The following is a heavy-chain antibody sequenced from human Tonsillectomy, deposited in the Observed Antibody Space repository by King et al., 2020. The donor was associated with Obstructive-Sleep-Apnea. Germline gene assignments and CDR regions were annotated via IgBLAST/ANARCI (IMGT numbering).Heavy chain of an antibody. D-gene: IGHD6-19*01. CDR3: ARDQRGKYSSVGGVWYFDL. Sequence: VQLVESGGGLVQPGGSLRLSCAASGFTFSIYSMNWVRQAPGKGLEWVSYISSSSITIYYVDSVKGRLTISRDNAKHSLSLQMNSLRAEETAVYYCARDQRGKYSSVGGVWYFDLWGRGTLVTVSS. J-gene: IGHJ2*01. CDR1: GFTFSIYS. V-gene: IGHV3-48*04. CDR2: ISSSSITI.